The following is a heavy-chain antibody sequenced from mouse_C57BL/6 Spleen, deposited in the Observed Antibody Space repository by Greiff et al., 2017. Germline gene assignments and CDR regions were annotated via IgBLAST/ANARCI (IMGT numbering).Heavy chain of an antibody. CDR1: GYTFTSYW. V-gene: IGHV1-55*01. CDR2: IYPGSGST. CDR3: AREDDYGVNYYAMDY. J-gene: IGHJ4*01. Sequence: QVQLQQPGAELVKPGASVKMSCKASGYTFTSYWITWVKQRPGQGLEWIGDIYPGSGSTNYNEKFKSKATLTVDTSSSTAYMQLSSLTSEDSAVYYCAREDDYGVNYYAMDYWVQGTSVTGSS. D-gene: IGHD2-4*01.